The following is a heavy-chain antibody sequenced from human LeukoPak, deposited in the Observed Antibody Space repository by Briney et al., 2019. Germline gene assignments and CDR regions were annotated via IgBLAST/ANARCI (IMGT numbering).Heavy chain of an antibody. V-gene: IGHV3-23*01. CDR3: ARHAMVAYSSGWYAYYFDY. CDR2: ISGSGGST. CDR1: GFTFGSYA. J-gene: IGHJ4*02. Sequence: PGGSLRLSCAASGFTFGSYAMSWVRQAPGKGLEWVSAISGSGGSTYYADSVKGRFTISRDNAKNSLYLQMNSLRAEDTAVYYCARHAMVAYSSGWYAYYFDYWGQGTLVTVSS. D-gene: IGHD6-19*01.